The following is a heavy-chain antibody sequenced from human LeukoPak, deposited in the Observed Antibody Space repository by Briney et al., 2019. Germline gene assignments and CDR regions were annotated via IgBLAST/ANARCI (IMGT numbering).Heavy chain of an antibody. J-gene: IGHJ3*02. CDR1: GFTFADYD. V-gene: IGHV3-20*01. D-gene: IGHD3-10*01. Sequence: VGSLRLSRATSGFTFADYDISWVRQAPAEGLGWVSGINWNGGSTGYADSVKGRFTISRDNAKNSLYLQMNSLRAEDAAFDDRARAGAAIDAFDSWGQGRMVTVSS. CDR3: ARAGAAIDAFDS. CDR2: INWNGGST.